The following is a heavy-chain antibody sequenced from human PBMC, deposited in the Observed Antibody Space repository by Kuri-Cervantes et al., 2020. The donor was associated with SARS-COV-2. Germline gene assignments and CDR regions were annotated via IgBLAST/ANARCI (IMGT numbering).Heavy chain of an antibody. CDR3: ARGTTGSGY. J-gene: IGHJ4*02. V-gene: IGHV3-21*01. CDR1: GFTFSSYS. D-gene: IGHD4-11*01. Sequence: GESLKISCAASGFTFSSYSMNWVRQAPGKGLEWVSSISSSSSYIHYADSVKGRFTISRDNAKNSLYLQMNSLRAEDTAVYYCARGTTGSGYWGQGTLVTVSS. CDR2: ISSSSSYI.